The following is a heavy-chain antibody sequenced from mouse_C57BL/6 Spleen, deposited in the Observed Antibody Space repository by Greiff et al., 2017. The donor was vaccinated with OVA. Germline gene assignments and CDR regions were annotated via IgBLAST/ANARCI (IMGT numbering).Heavy chain of an antibody. CDR2: IDPENGDT. J-gene: IGHJ4*01. CDR1: GFNIKDDY. V-gene: IGHV14-4*01. D-gene: IGHD2-4*01. CDR3: TPYDYDGYAMDY. Sequence: VQLQQSGAELVRPGASVKLSCTASGFNIKDDYMHWVKQRPEQGLEWIGWIDPENGDTEYASKFQGKATITADTSCNTAYLQLSSLTSEDTAVYYCTPYDYDGYAMDYWGQGTSVTVSS.